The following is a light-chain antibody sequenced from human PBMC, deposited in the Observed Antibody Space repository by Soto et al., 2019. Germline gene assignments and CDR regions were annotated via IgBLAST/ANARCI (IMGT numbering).Light chain of an antibody. Sequence: DIQMTQSPSTLSASVGDRVTITCRASQSISSWLAWYQQKPGKAPKLLIYKASSLESGVPSRFSGSGSGTEFTLTISSLQPEDVATYYCQQYNSYSWTFGQGTMVDIK. J-gene: IGKJ1*01. V-gene: IGKV1-5*03. CDR3: QQYNSYSWT. CDR2: KAS. CDR1: QSISSW.